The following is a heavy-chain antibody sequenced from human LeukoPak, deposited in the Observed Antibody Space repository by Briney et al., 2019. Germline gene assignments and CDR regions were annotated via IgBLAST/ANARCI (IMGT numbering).Heavy chain of an antibody. CDR2: FSYSGGT. J-gene: IGHJ5*02. V-gene: IGHV4-59*01. D-gene: IGHD3-3*01. Sequence: SETLSLTCTVSGGSINNLFWTWIRQPPGKGLEWIGYFSYSGGTTYNPSLKSRVTISVDTSKNQFSLNLNSVTAADTAVYYCAKEGDFWSGKSWFDPWGQGTLVTVSS. CDR1: GGSINNLF. CDR3: AKEGDFWSGKSWFDP.